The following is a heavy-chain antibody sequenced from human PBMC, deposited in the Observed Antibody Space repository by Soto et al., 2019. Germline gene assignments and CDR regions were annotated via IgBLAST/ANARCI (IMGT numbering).Heavy chain of an antibody. CDR3: AKTTDGWFSAFEI. V-gene: IGHV3-23*01. CDR2: ISGSGTTA. J-gene: IGHJ3*02. D-gene: IGHD6-19*01. Sequence: GGSLRLSCAASGFIFSSYAMSWVRQAPGRGLEWVSAISGSGTTAYYADSVKGRFTFSRDNSKKTMYLQMNSLRAEDTAVYYCAKTTDGWFSAFEIWGQGTMVTVSS. CDR1: GFIFSSYA.